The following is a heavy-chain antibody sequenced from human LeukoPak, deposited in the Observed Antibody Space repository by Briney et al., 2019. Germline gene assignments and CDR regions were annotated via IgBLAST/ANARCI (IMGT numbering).Heavy chain of an antibody. D-gene: IGHD2-21*01. J-gene: IGHJ4*02. CDR3: ARDIPDNTYEY. Sequence: QAGGSLRLSCVASGYVVASNYVFWVRQVPGKGLEWVAIIYNGGRTHYTDSVKGRFTVSGDNSGDTLYLQMNSLRAEDTAVYYCARDIPDNTYEYWGQGTLVTVSS. CDR1: GYVVASNY. V-gene: IGHV3-53*01. CDR2: IYNGGRT.